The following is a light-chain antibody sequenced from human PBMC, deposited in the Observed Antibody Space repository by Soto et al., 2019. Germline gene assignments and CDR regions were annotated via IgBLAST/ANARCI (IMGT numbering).Light chain of an antibody. Sequence: EIVVTQSPATLSLSPGERATLSCRASQSISNYLVWYQQKPGQAPRLLIYDASNRATGIPARFSGSGSGTDFTLTISSLEPEDFAIYYCQQRSNWPPLTFGGGTKVEIK. CDR2: DAS. J-gene: IGKJ4*01. CDR1: QSISNY. V-gene: IGKV3-11*01. CDR3: QQRSNWPPLT.